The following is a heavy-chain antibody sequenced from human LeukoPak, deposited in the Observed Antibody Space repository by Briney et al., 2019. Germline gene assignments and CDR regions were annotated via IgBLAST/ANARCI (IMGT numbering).Heavy chain of an antibody. V-gene: IGHV3-74*01. Sequence: PGGSLRLSCAASGFTFSNYWMHWVRQAPGKGPVWISRISPDGSETNYADSVEGRFTVSRDNAKNTLFLQMNSLRAEDTAVYYCASNFAGSSRDYSGQGTPVTVSS. CDR1: GFTFSNYW. J-gene: IGHJ4*02. CDR3: ASNFAGSSRDY. D-gene: IGHD6-13*01. CDR2: ISPDGSET.